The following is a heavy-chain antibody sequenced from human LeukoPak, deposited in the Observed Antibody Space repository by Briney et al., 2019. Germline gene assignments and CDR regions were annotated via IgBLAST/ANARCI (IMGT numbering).Heavy chain of an antibody. CDR1: GYTFNNYD. CDR2: INTNTGNP. J-gene: IGHJ4*02. V-gene: IGHV7-4-1*02. D-gene: IGHD2-21*01. CDR3: ARAFPSSDGDSNSGFDY. Sequence: GASVKVSCKASGYTFNNYDINWVRQAPGQGLEWMGWINTNTGNPTYAQGFTGRFVFSLDTSVSTAYLQISSLKAEDTAVYYCARAFPSSDGDSNSGFDYWGQGTLVTVSS.